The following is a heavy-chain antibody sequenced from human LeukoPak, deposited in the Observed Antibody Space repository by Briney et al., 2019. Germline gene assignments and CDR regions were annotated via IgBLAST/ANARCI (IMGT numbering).Heavy chain of an antibody. D-gene: IGHD5-12*01. CDR1: GGSIRSNNHY. CDR3: AKIEDSGYDYRGWFDP. Sequence: SETLSLTCAVSGGSIRSNNHYWAWIRQPPGKGLECIGSIYYSGNTNYNPSLKSRVTISLDTSKNQFSLKVTSVTAADTAVYYCAKIEDSGYDYRGWFDPWGQGTLVTVSS. J-gene: IGHJ5*02. V-gene: IGHV4-39*07. CDR2: IYYSGNT.